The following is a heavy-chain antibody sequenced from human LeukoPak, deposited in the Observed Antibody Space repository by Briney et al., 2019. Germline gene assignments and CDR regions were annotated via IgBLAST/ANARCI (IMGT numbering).Heavy chain of an antibody. CDR3: ARHKWRWFDP. V-gene: IGHV1-69*05. J-gene: IGHJ5*02. D-gene: IGHD2-8*01. CDR1: GGTFSSYA. CDR2: IIPIFGTA. Sequence: ASVKVSCKASGGTFSSYAISWVRQAPGQGLEWMRGIIPIFGTANYAQKFQGRVTITTDESTSTAYMELSSLRSEDTAVYYCARHKWRWFDPWGQGTLATVSS.